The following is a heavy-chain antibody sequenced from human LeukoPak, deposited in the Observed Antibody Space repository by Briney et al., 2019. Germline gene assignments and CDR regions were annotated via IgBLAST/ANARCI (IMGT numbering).Heavy chain of an antibody. D-gene: IGHD2-15*01. CDR3: ARVGNIVVVVAATHDY. Sequence: ASVKISCKASGYTFTSYGISWVRQAPGQGLEWMGWISAYSGNTNYAQKLQGRVTMTTDTSTSTAYMELRSLRSDDTAVYYCARVGNIVVVVAATHDYWGQGTLVTVSS. CDR2: ISAYSGNT. J-gene: IGHJ4*02. CDR1: GYTFTSYG. V-gene: IGHV1-18*01.